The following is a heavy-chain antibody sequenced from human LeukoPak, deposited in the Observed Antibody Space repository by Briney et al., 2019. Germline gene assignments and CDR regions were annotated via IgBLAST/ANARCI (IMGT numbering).Heavy chain of an antibody. J-gene: IGHJ6*02. CDR2: IYYSGST. CDR1: GGSISSYY. D-gene: IGHD6-13*01. Sequence: PSETLSLTCTVSGGSISSYYWSWIRQPPGKGLEWIGYIYYSGSTKYNPSLQSRVTISVDTSKNQFSLKLSSVTAADTAVYYCARLSIAADGGYYYGMDVWGQGTTVTVSS. CDR3: ARLSIAADGGYYYGMDV. V-gene: IGHV4-59*08.